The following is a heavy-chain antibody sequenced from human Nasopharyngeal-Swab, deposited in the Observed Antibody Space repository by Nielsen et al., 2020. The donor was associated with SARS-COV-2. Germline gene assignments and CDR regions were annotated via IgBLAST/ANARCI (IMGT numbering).Heavy chain of an antibody. Sequence: KISCAASGFIFSASAIHWVRQVPGQGLEWVGCINPYSGDTKYAQKFQGRVTVTRDTSRSTAYIELSRLRSDDTAVYYCARDYYDNYDSDYWGQGTLVTVSS. CDR3: ARDYYDNYDSDY. CDR2: INPYSGDT. D-gene: IGHD3-22*01. J-gene: IGHJ4*02. V-gene: IGHV1-2*02. CDR1: GFIFSASA.